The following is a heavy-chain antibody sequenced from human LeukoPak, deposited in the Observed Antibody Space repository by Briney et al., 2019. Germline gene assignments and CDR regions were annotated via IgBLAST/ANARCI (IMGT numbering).Heavy chain of an antibody. J-gene: IGHJ5*02. CDR1: GFRFNTYE. V-gene: IGHV3-48*03. D-gene: IGHD6-19*01. CDR3: ARDVGFNNGWPA. Sequence: GGSPTLSCAASGFRFNTYEMNWVRQAPGKGLEWIAYISVGGSDEDYADSVKGRFTISRDNAKNSLFLQMNSLRVEDTAVYYCARDVGFNNGWPAWGQGTLVTVSS. CDR2: ISVGGSDE.